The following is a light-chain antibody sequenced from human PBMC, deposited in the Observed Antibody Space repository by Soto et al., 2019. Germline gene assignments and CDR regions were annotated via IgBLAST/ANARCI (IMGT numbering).Light chain of an antibody. CDR3: QLYNNWPPLP. Sequence: EIVMTQSPATLSASPGERATLSCRASQTVSTNLAWYQQKPGQAPRLLIYAASTRATGIPARFSGSGSGTELPLNISSLQSEDFADYYCQLYNNWPPLPVGGGTKLDIK. J-gene: IGKJ4*01. CDR1: QTVSTN. V-gene: IGKV3-15*01. CDR2: AAS.